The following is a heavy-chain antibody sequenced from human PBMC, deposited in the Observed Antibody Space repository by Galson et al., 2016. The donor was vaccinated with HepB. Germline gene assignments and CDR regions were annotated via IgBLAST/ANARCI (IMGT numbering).Heavy chain of an antibody. J-gene: IGHJ4*02. CDR3: AGGYHGSGSSYAY. V-gene: IGHV3-23*01. CDR1: GFRFSTYT. D-gene: IGHD3-10*01. Sequence: SLRLSCAASGFRFSTYTMNWVRQAPGKGLECVSVISSNGGSTYYADSVKGRFTISRDNSKNTLYLQMNSLRAEDTAVYYCAGGYHGSGSSYAYWGQGTLVTVS. CDR2: ISSNGGST.